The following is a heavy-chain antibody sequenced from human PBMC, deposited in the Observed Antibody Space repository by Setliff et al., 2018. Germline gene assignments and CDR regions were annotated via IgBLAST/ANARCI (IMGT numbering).Heavy chain of an antibody. V-gene: IGHV4-61*02. CDR1: GGSISSGSYY. D-gene: IGHD2-15*01. CDR2: IYNSGST. Sequence: PSETLSLTCTVSGGSISSGSYYWSWIRQPAGEGLEWVGRIYNSGSTIYNPSLKSRVTISLATSKNQFSLKLSSVTAADTAVYYCARDDRCSGGSCYDYWGQGTLVTVSS. J-gene: IGHJ4*02. CDR3: ARDDRCSGGSCYDY.